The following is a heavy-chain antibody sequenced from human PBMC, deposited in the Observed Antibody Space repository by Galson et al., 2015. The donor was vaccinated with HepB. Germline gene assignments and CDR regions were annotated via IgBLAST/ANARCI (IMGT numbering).Heavy chain of an antibody. V-gene: IGHV3-30*18. CDR3: AKGNYDSSGYYSY. D-gene: IGHD3-22*01. J-gene: IGHJ4*02. CDR1: GFTFSSYG. Sequence: SLRLSCAASGFTFSSYGMHWVRQAPGKGPEWVAVISYDGSNKYYADSVKGRFTISRDNSKNTLYLQMNSLRAEDTAVYYCAKGNYDSSGYYSYWGRGTLVTVPS. CDR2: ISYDGSNK.